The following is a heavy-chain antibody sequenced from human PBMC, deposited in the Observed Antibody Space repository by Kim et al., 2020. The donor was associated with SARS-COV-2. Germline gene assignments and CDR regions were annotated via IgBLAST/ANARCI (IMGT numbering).Heavy chain of an antibody. V-gene: IGHV4-34*01. Sequence: SETLSLTCAVYGGSFSGYYWSWIRQPPGKGLEWIGEINHSGSTNYNPSLKSRVTISVDTSKNQFSLKLSSVTAADTAVYYCATYSSGWYSNYWGQGTLVT. CDR1: GGSFSGYY. J-gene: IGHJ4*02. CDR3: ATYSSGWYSNY. D-gene: IGHD6-19*01. CDR2: INHSGST.